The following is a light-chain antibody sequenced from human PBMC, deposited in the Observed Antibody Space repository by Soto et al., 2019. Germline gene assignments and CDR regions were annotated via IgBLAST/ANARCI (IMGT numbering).Light chain of an antibody. CDR1: SSNIGGNS. Sequence: QPVMTQPPSVSAAPGQTVTISCSGSSSNIGGNSVSWYQQLPGTAPKLLIYDDDKRPSGIPDRFSGSKSGTSATLGITGFQTGDEADYYCGSWDSSLSAYVFATGTQLTVL. J-gene: IGLJ1*01. CDR2: DDD. CDR3: GSWDSSLSAYV. V-gene: IGLV1-51*01.